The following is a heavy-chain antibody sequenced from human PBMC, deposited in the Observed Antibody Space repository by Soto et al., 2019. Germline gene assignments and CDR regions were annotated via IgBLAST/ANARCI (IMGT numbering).Heavy chain of an antibody. CDR3: ARADDYGDYGFQTGDAFVI. V-gene: IGHV1-69*01. CDR1: GGTFSSYA. J-gene: IGHJ3*02. Sequence: QVQLVQSGAEVKKPGSSVKVSCKASGGTFSSYAISWVRQAPGQGLEWMGGLIPIFGTANYAQKFQGRVTITADETTSTAYMELRSLGSEDTAVYYFARADDYGDYGFQTGDAFVICGQGTMVTVSS. D-gene: IGHD4-17*01. CDR2: LIPIFGTA.